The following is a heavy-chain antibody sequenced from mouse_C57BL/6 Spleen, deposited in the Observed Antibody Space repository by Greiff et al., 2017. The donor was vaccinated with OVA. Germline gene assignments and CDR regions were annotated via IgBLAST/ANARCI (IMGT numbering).Heavy chain of an antibody. CDR3: ARHEGGDYDYPLGYFDV. J-gene: IGHJ1*03. Sequence: VQLQQSGAELVKPGASVKLSCKASGYTFTEYTIHWVKQRSGQGLEWIGWFYPGSGSIKYNEKFKDKATLTADKSSSTVYMELSRLTSEDSAVYFCARHEGGDYDYPLGYFDVWGTGTTVTVSS. D-gene: IGHD2-4*01. CDR1: GYTFTEYT. V-gene: IGHV1-62-2*01. CDR2: FYPGSGSI.